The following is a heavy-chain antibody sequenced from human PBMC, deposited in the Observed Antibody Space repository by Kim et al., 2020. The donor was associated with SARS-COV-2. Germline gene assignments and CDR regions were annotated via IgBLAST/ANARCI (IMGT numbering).Heavy chain of an antibody. J-gene: IGHJ6*02. CDR3: ARDVRLAYYDSSGYEPNLYYYYGMDV. D-gene: IGHD3-22*01. CDR1: GFTVSSNY. Sequence: GGSLRLSCAASGFTVSSNYMSWVRQAPGKGLEWVSVIYSGGSTYYADSVKGRFTISRDNSKNTLYLQMNSLRAEDTAVYYCARDVRLAYYDSSGYEPNLYYYYGMDVWGQGTTVTVSS. V-gene: IGHV3-53*01. CDR2: IYSGGST.